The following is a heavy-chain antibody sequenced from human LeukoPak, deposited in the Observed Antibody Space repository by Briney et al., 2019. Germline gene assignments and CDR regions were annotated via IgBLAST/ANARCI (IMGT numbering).Heavy chain of an antibody. J-gene: IGHJ5*02. CDR1: GFTFSSYA. CDR3: ARARGIAAAGNT. D-gene: IGHD6-13*01. CDR2: ISYDGSNK. V-gene: IGHV3-30-3*01. Sequence: QTGGSLRLSCAASGFTFSSYAMHWVRQAPGKGLEWVAVISYDGSNKYYADSVKGRFTISRDNSKNTLYLQMNSLRAEDTAGYYCARARGIAAAGNTWGQGTLVTVSS.